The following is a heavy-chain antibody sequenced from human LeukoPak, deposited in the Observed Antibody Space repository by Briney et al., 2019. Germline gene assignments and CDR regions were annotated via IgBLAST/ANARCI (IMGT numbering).Heavy chain of an antibody. CDR3: ARLGRGSNWPTNGMDV. D-gene: IGHD6-13*01. J-gene: IGHJ6*02. CDR2: IYYSEST. CDR1: GDSITSYY. Sequence: SGTLSLTCIVSGDSITSYYWSWIRQPPGKGLEWIGYIYYSESTNYNPSLKSRVTISLDTSKNQLSLNLRSVTAADTAVYYCARLGRGSNWPTNGMDVWGQGTTVTVFS. V-gene: IGHV4-59*01.